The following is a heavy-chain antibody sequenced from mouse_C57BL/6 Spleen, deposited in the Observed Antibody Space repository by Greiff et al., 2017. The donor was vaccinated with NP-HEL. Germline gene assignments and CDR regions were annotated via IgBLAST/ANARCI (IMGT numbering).Heavy chain of an antibody. V-gene: IGHV1-63*01. J-gene: IGHJ1*03. Sequence: QVQLKQSGAELVRPGTSVKMSCKASGYTFTNYWIGWAKQRPGHGLEWIGDIYPGGGYTTYNEKFKGKATLTADKSSSTAYMQFSSLTSEDSAIYYCARSSYYGSSYWYFDVWGTGTTVTVSS. CDR3: ARSSYYGSSYWYFDV. CDR2: IYPGGGYT. D-gene: IGHD1-1*01. CDR1: GYTFTNYW.